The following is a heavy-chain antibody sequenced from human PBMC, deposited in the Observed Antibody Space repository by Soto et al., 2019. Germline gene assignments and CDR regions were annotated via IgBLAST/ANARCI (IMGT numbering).Heavy chain of an antibody. Sequence: QVQLVESGGGVVQPGRSLRLSCAASGFTFSLYGVHWVRQSPGKWLEWVAVISADGSNKYYADSVKGRFTISRDNTRNTLYLQMSSVRAEDTALYYCARAGAYDDGSGSYYKSRDYLDSGGQGTLVTFSS. J-gene: IGHJ4*02. CDR3: ARAGAYDDGSGSYYKSRDYLDS. CDR2: ISADGSNK. CDR1: GFTFSLYG. D-gene: IGHD3-10*01. V-gene: IGHV3-30-3*01.